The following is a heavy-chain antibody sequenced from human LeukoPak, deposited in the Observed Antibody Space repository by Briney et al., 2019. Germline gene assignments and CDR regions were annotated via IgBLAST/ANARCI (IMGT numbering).Heavy chain of an antibody. V-gene: IGHV3-30*02. CDR2: IRSDGSNK. CDR3: ANHRLFGVAAATKTRNLRDDDY. CDR1: GFSFSSYG. Sequence: GGSLRLSCAGSGFSFSSYGMHWVHQAPGKGLEWMAFIRSDGSNKYYADSVKGRFTISRDNSKNTLYVQMKSLRAEDTAVYYCANHRLFGVAAATKTRNLRDDDYWGQGILVTVSS. J-gene: IGHJ4*02. D-gene: IGHD6-13*01.